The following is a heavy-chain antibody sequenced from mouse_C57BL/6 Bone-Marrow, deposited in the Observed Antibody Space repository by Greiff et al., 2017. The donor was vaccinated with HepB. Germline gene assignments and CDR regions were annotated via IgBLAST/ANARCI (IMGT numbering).Heavy chain of an antibody. D-gene: IGHD2-1*01. V-gene: IGHV10-1*01. CDR3: VRGNYVRDFDY. CDR1: GFSFNTYA. Sequence: EVKLMESGGGLVQPKGSLKLSCAASGFSFNTYAMNWVRQAPGKGLEWVARIRSKSNNYATYYADSVKGRFTISRDDSESMLYLQMNNLKTEDTAMYYCVRGNYVRDFDYWGQGTTLTVSS. CDR2: IRSKSNNYAT. J-gene: IGHJ2*01.